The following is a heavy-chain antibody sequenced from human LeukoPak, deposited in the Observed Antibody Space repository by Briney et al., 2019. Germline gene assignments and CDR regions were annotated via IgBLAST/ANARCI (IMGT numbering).Heavy chain of an antibody. CDR2: ISYDGSNK. J-gene: IGHJ3*02. CDR3: ARDRLGSGLAFDI. Sequence: GRSLRLSCAASGFTFSSYAMHWVRQAPGKGLEWVAVISYDGSNKYYADSVKGRFTISRDNSKNTLYLQMNSLRAEDTAVYYCARDRLGSGLAFDIWGQGTMVTVSS. D-gene: IGHD3-10*01. CDR1: GFTFSSYA. V-gene: IGHV3-30-3*01.